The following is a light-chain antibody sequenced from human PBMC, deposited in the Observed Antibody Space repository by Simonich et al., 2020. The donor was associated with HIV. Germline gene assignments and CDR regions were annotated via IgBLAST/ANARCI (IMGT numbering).Light chain of an antibody. CDR3: QQYYGTPIT. Sequence: EIVMTQSPATLSVSPGERATLSCRASQSISSNLAWYQQKPGQAPRLLIYGASTRATGIPARFSGSGSGTEFTLTISSLQSEDFAVYYCQQYYGTPITFGQGTRLEI. V-gene: IGKV3D-15*01. CDR1: QSISSN. J-gene: IGKJ5*01. CDR2: GAS.